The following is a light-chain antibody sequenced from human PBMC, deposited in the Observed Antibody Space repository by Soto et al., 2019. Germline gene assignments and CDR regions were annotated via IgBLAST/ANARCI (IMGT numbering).Light chain of an antibody. V-gene: IGKV3-20*01. CDR1: QSVSTSQ. J-gene: IGKJ1*01. CDR2: GAS. CDR3: QQNGGSPRT. Sequence: EIVLAQSTGHLSLSPGERATLSCRASQSVSTSQLAWYQQTPGQAHRLLIFGASSRATGIPDRFRGSGSGTDFTLTISRLEPEVFAVYYCQQNGGSPRTFGQGTKVDI.